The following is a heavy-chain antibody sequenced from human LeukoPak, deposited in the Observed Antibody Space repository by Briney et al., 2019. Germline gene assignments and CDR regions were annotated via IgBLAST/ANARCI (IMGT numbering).Heavy chain of an antibody. V-gene: IGHV3-23*01. CDR1: GFTFSSYA. CDR2: ISGSGGST. Sequence: PGGSLRLSCAASGFTFSSYAMGWVRQAPGKGLEWVSAISGSGGSTCYADSVKGRFTISRDNSKNTLYLQMNSLRAEDTAVYYCAAEGGETYYYDSSGYYLPYYWGQGTLVTVSS. CDR3: AAEGGETYYYDSSGYYLPYY. D-gene: IGHD3-22*01. J-gene: IGHJ4*02.